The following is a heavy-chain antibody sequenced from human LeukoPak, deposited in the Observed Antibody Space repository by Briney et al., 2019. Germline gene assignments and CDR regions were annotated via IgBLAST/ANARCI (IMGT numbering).Heavy chain of an antibody. D-gene: IGHD2-8*01. V-gene: IGHV3-21*01. CDR2: ISSSSSYI. CDR3: ARVGGTNFKYYFDY. Sequence: GVSLRLTCAATGFTFSSYSMNWVRQAPGKGLEWVSSISSSSSYIFYADSVQGRFTISRDNAKNSLFLQMNSLRAEDTAVYYCARVGGTNFKYYFDYWGEGTLVTVSS. J-gene: IGHJ4*02. CDR1: GFTFSSYS.